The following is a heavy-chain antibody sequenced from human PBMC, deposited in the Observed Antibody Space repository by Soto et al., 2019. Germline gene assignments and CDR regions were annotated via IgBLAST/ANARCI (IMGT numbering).Heavy chain of an antibody. CDR3: ARVPQYSSSSPFDY. CDR2: INHSGST. D-gene: IGHD6-6*01. CDR1: GGSFSGYY. V-gene: IGHV4-34*01. J-gene: IGHJ4*02. Sequence: SETLSLTCAVYGGSFSGYYWSWIRQPPGKGLEWIGEINHSGSTNYNPSLKSRVSISVDTSKNQFSLKLSSVTAADTAVYYCARVPQYSSSSPFDYWGQGTLVTVSS.